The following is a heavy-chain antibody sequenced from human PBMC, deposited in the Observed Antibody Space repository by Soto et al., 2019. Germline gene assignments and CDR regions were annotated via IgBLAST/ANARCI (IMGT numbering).Heavy chain of an antibody. CDR2: ISWNSGSI. J-gene: IGHJ6*02. Sequence: EVQLVESGGGLVQPGRSLRLSCAASGFTFDDYAMHWVRQAPGKGLEWVSGISWNSGSIGYGDSVKGRFTISRDNAKNSLYLQMNSLRAEDTALYYCAKGTTLIYYYYGMDVWGQGTTVTVSS. CDR1: GFTFDDYA. V-gene: IGHV3-9*01. CDR3: AKGTTLIYYYYGMDV. D-gene: IGHD4-17*01.